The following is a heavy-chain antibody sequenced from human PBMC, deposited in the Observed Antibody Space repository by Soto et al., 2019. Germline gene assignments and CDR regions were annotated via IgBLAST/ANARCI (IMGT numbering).Heavy chain of an antibody. D-gene: IGHD1-26*01. CDR1: GFTFSSSE. J-gene: IGHJ3*01. Sequence: PGGSLRLSCAVSGFTFSSSEMYWVRQAPGKGLEWISYIHPSGQPIFYADSVKGRFTISRDNANNSLFPQMNSLRAEDTAVYYCARRASRWGQGTMVTVS. V-gene: IGHV3-48*03. CDR2: IHPSGQPI. CDR3: ARRASR.